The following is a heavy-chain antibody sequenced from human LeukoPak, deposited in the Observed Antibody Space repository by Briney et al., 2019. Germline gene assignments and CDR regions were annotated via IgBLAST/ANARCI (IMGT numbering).Heavy chain of an antibody. D-gene: IGHD3-10*01. Sequence: PGGSLRLSCAASGFTFSGSAMSWVRQAPGKGLEWVSGISGSGGSTYYADSVKGRFTNSRDNSKNTLYLQMNSLRAEDTAVYYCAKGIGELSVYGMDVWGQGTTVTVSS. CDR1: GFTFSGSA. CDR3: AKGIGELSVYGMDV. CDR2: ISGSGGST. V-gene: IGHV3-23*01. J-gene: IGHJ6*02.